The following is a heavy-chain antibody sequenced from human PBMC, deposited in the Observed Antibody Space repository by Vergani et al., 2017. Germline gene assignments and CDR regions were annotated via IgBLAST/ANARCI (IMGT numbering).Heavy chain of an antibody. J-gene: IGHJ4*03. CDR1: GGSSSAYS. Sequence: QVQLQQWGAGLLKPSETLSPTCAFYGGSSSAYSWGWVRPPPGKGLAWVGEINPSGSTNYNPSLQSRVTMSVDTSKNQFSLKVYSVTAADTAVYYCARGLGSGGYFHYWGQGTLVTVSS. CDR2: INPSGST. V-gene: IGHV4-34*02. D-gene: IGHD7-27*01. CDR3: ARGLGSGGYFHY.